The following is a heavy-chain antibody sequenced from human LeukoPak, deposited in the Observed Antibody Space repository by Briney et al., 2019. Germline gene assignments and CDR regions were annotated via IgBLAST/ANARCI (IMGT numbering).Heavy chain of an antibody. V-gene: IGHV4-4*02. CDR3: AREGGFYRPLDY. D-gene: IGHD3-3*01. CDR2: VHLDGRT. CDR1: GGSISSTNW. J-gene: IGHJ4*02. Sequence: PSGTLSLICGVSGGSISSTNWWTLIRQPPGKGLEWIGEVHLDGRTNYNPSLESRLTMSVDLSENHISLKLPSVTAADTAVYDCAREGGFYRPLDYTGQGTLVTVSS.